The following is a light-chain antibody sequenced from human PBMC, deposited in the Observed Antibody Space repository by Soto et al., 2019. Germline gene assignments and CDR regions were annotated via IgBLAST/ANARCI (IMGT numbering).Light chain of an antibody. CDR3: QQYGHSPLT. Sequence: EIVLTQSPDTLSLSPGERATLSCRASQSVGSSYLDWYQQKPGLAPRLLIYEASTRATGIPDRFSGSESGTDFTLTISRLKPEAFAVYYCQQYGHSPLTFGGGTKVEIK. V-gene: IGKV3-20*01. CDR2: EAS. J-gene: IGKJ4*01. CDR1: QSVGSSY.